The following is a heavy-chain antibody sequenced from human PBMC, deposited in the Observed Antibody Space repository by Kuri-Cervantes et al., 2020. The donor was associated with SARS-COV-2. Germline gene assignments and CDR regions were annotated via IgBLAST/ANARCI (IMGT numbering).Heavy chain of an antibody. Sequence: GESLKISCAASGFTFSSYAMSWVRQAPGKGMEWVSAISGSGGSTYYADSAKGRFTISRDNSKNTLYLQMNSLRAEDTAVYYCAKDWCITIFGVIPPDDAFDIWGQGTMVTVSS. CDR2: ISGSGGST. J-gene: IGHJ3*02. CDR1: GFTFSSYA. CDR3: AKDWCITIFGVIPPDDAFDI. V-gene: IGHV3-23*01. D-gene: IGHD3-3*01.